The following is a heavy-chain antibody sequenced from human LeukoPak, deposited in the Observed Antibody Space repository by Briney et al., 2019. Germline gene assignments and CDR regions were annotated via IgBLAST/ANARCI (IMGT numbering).Heavy chain of an antibody. J-gene: IGHJ4*02. CDR1: GFTFSSYA. Sequence: PGGSLRLSCAASGFTFSSYAMSWVRQAPGKGLEWVSAINGSGGSTYYADPVKGRFTISRANSNNTRYLQRNSLRAEDTAVYYCAKDCRGGSCYPGLDYWGQGTLVTVSS. CDR3: AKDCRGGSCYPGLDY. D-gene: IGHD2-15*01. V-gene: IGHV3-23*01. CDR2: INGSGGST.